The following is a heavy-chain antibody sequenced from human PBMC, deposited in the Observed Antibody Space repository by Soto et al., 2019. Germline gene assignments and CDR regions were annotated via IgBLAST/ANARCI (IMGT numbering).Heavy chain of an antibody. V-gene: IGHV1-3*01. J-gene: IGHJ5*02. D-gene: IGHD4-4*01. CDR2: INAGNGNT. CDR3: ARGLATVTNNWFDP. CDR1: GYTFTSYA. Sequence: ASVKVSCKASGYTFTSYAMHWVRQAPGQRLEWMGWINAGNGNTKYSQKFQGRVTITRDTSASTAYMELSSLRSEDTAVYYCARGLATVTNNWFDPWGQGTLVTISS.